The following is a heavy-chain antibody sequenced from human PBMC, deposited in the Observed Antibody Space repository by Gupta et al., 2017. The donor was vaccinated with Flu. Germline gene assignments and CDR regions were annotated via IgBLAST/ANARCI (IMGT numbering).Heavy chain of an antibody. D-gene: IGHD2-2*01. CDR2: SKTDGGTT. Sequence: SKTDGGTTDYAAPVKGRFTISRDDSKNTLYLQMNSLKTEDTAVYYCTTRGPLGYCSSTSCYRTDYYYYYMDVWGKGTTVTVSS. V-gene: IGHV3-15*01. J-gene: IGHJ6*03. CDR3: TTRGPLGYCSSTSCYRTDYYYYYMDV.